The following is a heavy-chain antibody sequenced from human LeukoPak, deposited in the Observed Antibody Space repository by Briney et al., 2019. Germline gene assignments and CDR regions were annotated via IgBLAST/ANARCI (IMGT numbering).Heavy chain of an antibody. Sequence: SETPSLTCTVSGDSISNYYWSWIRQPAGKGLEWIGRIYTSGSTNYNPSLKSRVTMSVDTSKNQSSLKLSSVTAADTAVYYCARVSLVRGAPDYYFDYWGQGTLVTVSS. J-gene: IGHJ4*02. CDR2: IYTSGST. D-gene: IGHD3-10*01. V-gene: IGHV4-4*07. CDR3: ARVSLVRGAPDYYFDY. CDR1: GDSISNYY.